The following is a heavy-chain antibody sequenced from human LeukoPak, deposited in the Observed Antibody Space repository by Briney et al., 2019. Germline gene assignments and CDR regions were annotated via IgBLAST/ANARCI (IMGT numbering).Heavy chain of an antibody. Sequence: SETLSLTCTVSGGSISSYYWSRIRQPPGKGLEWIGYIYYSGSTNYNPSLKSRVTISVDTSKNQFSLKLSSVTAADTAVYYCARDPGYSYGYRYYYYYMDVWGKGTTVTVSS. CDR1: GGSISSYY. V-gene: IGHV4-59*01. CDR2: IYYSGST. D-gene: IGHD5-18*01. CDR3: ARDPGYSYGYRYYYYYMDV. J-gene: IGHJ6*03.